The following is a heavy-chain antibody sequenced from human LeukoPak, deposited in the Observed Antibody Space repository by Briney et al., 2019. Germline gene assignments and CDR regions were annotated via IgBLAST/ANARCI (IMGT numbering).Heavy chain of an antibody. CDR1: GYTLTELS. V-gene: IGHV1-24*01. CDR2: FDPEDGET. J-gene: IGHJ3*02. D-gene: IGHD3-22*01. Sequence: ASVKVSCKVSGYTLTELSMHWVRQAPGKGLEWMGGFDPEDGETIYAQKFQGRVTMTEDTSASTAYMELSSLRSEDTAVYYCARFLFYYDSSGTTYPDAFDIWGQGTMVTVSS. CDR3: ARFLFYYDSSGTTYPDAFDI.